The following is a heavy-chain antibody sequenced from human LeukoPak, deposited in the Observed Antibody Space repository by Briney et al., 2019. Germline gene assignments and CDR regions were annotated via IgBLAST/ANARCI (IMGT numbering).Heavy chain of an antibody. D-gene: IGHD3-10*01. CDR3: AREGITNAYTPLGY. CDR2: IKHRENT. V-gene: IGHV4-34*01. J-gene: IGHJ4*02. CDR1: GGSFSAYY. Sequence: SETLSLTCAVYGGSFSAYYWTWLRQPPGKGLEWIGEIKHRENTNYSPSLQRRVTISLDTSKNQISLKLSSVTAADTAVYYCAREGITNAYTPLGYWGQGTLVIVSS.